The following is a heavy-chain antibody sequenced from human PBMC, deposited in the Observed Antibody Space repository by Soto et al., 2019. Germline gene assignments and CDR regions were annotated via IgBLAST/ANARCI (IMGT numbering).Heavy chain of an antibody. Sequence: PGGSLRLSCAASGFAVSSNYMTWVRQAPGKGLEWVSVIHSGGGTHYADSVRGRFTISRDNSKNTLYLQMNSLRAEDTAVYYCARSRTGTTYGGMDVWGQGTTVTVSS. CDR2: IHSGGGT. V-gene: IGHV3-66*01. J-gene: IGHJ6*02. CDR3: ARSRTGTTYGGMDV. CDR1: GFAVSSNY. D-gene: IGHD1-7*01.